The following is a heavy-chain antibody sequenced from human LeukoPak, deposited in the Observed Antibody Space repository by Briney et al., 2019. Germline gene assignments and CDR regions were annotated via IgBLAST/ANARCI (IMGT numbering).Heavy chain of an antibody. J-gene: IGHJ4*02. V-gene: IGHV3-7*05. CDR2: IKQDGSEK. Sequence: GGSLGLSCAASGFTFSSYWMSWVRQAPGKGLEWVANIKQDGSEKYYVDSVKGRFTISRDNAKNSLYLQMNSLRAEDTAVYYCARDMEGGQHDYWGQGTLVTVSS. CDR3: ARDMEGGQHDY. CDR1: GFTFSSYW. D-gene: IGHD6-13*01.